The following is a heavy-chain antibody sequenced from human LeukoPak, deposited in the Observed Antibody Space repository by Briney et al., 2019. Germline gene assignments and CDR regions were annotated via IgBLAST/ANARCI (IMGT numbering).Heavy chain of an antibody. CDR2: ISGSGSNT. J-gene: IGHJ4*02. Sequence: GGSLRLSCAASGFTFSNYAMGWVRQAPGKGPEWVSSISGSGSNTYYADSVKGRFTISRDNSKNTLYLQMNSLRAEDTAVYYCAKDISQQLAFDYWGQGTLVTVSS. CDR3: AKDISQQLAFDY. CDR1: GFTFSNYA. V-gene: IGHV3-23*01. D-gene: IGHD6-13*01.